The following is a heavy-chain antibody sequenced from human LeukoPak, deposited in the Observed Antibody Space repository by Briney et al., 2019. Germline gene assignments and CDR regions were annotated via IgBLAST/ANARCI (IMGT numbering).Heavy chain of an antibody. V-gene: IGHV3-7*01. CDR3: ARDHPPWLQTRKYYYYYYMDV. CDR1: GFTFSSYW. CDR2: IKQDGSEK. D-gene: IGHD5-24*01. J-gene: IGHJ6*03. Sequence: GGSLRLSCAASGFTFSSYWMSWVRQAPGKGLEWVANIKQDGSEKYYVDSVKGRFTISRDNAKNSLYLQMNSLRAEDTAVYYCARDHPPWLQTRKYYYYYYMDVWGKGTTVTVSS.